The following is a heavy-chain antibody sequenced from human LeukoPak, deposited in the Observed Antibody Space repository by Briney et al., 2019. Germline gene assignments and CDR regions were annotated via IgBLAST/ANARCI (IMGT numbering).Heavy chain of an antibody. Sequence: SETLSLTCAVYGGSFSGYYWSWIRQPPGKGLEWIGEINHSGSTNYNPSLKSRVTISVDTSKNRFSLKLSSVTAADTAVYFCARHHTSSWSAFDYWGQGALVSVSS. CDR2: INHSGST. D-gene: IGHD6-13*01. CDR1: GGSFSGYY. V-gene: IGHV4-34*01. J-gene: IGHJ4*02. CDR3: ARHHTSSWSAFDY.